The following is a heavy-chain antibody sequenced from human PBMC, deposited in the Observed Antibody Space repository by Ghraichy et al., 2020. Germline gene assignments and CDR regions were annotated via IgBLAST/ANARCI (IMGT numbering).Heavy chain of an antibody. CDR3: AKGVLGVAVAGITLGPYYYYYYGMDV. CDR1: GFTFSSYA. J-gene: IGHJ6*02. V-gene: IGHV3-23*01. CDR2: ISGSGGST. Sequence: LSLTCAASGFTFSSYAMSWVRQAPGKGLEWVSAISGSGGSTYYADSVKGRFTISRDNSKNTLYLQMNSLRAEDTAVYYCAKGVLGVAVAGITLGPYYYYYYGMDVWGQGTTVTVSS. D-gene: IGHD6-19*01.